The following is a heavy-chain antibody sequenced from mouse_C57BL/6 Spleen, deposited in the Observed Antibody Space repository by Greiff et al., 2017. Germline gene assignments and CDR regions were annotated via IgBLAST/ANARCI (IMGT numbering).Heavy chain of an antibody. CDR1: GYSITSGYY. Sequence: EVQLQQSGPGLVKPSPSLSLTCSVTGYSITSGYYWNWIRQFPGNKLEWMGYISYDGSNNYNPSLKNRISITRDTSKNQFFLKLNSVTTEDTATYYCAREGLAHYFDYWGQGTTLTVSS. J-gene: IGHJ2*01. CDR3: AREGLAHYFDY. D-gene: IGHD3-3*01. V-gene: IGHV3-6*01. CDR2: ISYDGSN.